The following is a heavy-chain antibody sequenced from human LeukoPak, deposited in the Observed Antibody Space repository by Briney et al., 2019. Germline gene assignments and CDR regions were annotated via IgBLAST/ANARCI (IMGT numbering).Heavy chain of an antibody. D-gene: IGHD6-19*01. CDR2: INWNGGST. CDR3: AKHGSSGAPYYYYYIDV. CDR1: GFTFDDYG. J-gene: IGHJ6*03. Sequence: PGGSLRLSCAASGFTFDDYGMSWVRQAPGKGLEWVSGINWNGGSTGYADSVKGRFNISRDNAKNSLDLQMNSLRVEDSALYYCAKHGSSGAPYYYYYIDVWGKGTTVTVSS. V-gene: IGHV3-20*04.